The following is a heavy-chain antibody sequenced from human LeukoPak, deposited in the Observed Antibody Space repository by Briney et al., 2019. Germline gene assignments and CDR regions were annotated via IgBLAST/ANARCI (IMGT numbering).Heavy chain of an antibody. V-gene: IGHV3-23*01. J-gene: IGHJ4*02. CDR2: ISGSGGST. Sequence: GGSLRLSCAASGFTFSSYAMSWVRQAPGKGLEWVSAISGSGGSTYYADSVKGRFTIFRDNSKNTLYLQMNSLRAEDTAVYYCAKDHTITMVRGVISDRDYWGQGTLVTVSS. D-gene: IGHD3-10*01. CDR1: GFTFSSYA. CDR3: AKDHTITMVRGVISDRDY.